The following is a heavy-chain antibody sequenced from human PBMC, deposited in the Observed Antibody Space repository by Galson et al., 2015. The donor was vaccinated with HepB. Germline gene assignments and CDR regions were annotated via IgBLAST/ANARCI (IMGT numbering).Heavy chain of an antibody. D-gene: IGHD2-2*01. Sequence: SLRLSCAASGFTFRNYAMSWVRQAPGKGLEWVSAISHSGGSTHYADSVKGRFTISRDNSKNTLYLHLNSLRAEDTAVYYCSTPPAAMVQFTLYQGMDVWGQGTTVTVS. CDR1: GFTFRNYA. CDR2: ISHSGGST. J-gene: IGHJ6*02. CDR3: STPPAAMVQFTLYQGMDV. V-gene: IGHV3-23*01.